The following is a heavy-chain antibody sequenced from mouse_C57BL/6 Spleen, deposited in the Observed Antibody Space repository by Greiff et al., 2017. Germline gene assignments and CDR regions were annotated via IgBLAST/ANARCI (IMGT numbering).Heavy chain of an antibody. Sequence: VKVVESGPGLVQPSQSLSITCTVSGFSLTSYGVHWVRQSPGKGLEWLGVIWRGGSTDYNAAFMSRLSITKDNSKSQVFFKMNSLQADDTAIYYCAKGGYYGSAMDYWGQGTSVTVSS. V-gene: IGHV2-5*01. D-gene: IGHD2-3*01. J-gene: IGHJ4*01. CDR3: AKGGYYGSAMDY. CDR1: GFSLTSYG. CDR2: IWRGGST.